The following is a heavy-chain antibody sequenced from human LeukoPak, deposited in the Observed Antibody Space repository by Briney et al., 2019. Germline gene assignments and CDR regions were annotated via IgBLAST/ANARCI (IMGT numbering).Heavy chain of an antibody. CDR2: INHSGST. CDR1: GGSFSGYY. J-gene: IGHJ6*03. CDR3: ARNYYYYYMDV. Sequence: SETLSLTCAVYGGSFSGYYWSWIRQPPGKGLEWIGEINHSGSTNYNPSLKSRVTISVDTPKNQFSLKLSSVTAADTAVYYCARNYYYYYMDVWGKGTTVTVSS. V-gene: IGHV4-34*01.